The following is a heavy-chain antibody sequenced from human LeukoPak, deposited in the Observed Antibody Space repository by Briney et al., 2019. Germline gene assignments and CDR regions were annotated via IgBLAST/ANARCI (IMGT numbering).Heavy chain of an antibody. CDR3: AKVLKGSGIFDY. Sequence: GSLRLSCAASGFTFSSYAMSWVRQAPGKGLEWVSAISGSGGSTYYADSVKGRFTISRDNSKNTLYLQMNSLRAEDTAVYYCAKVLKGSGIFDYWGQGTLVTVCS. V-gene: IGHV3-23*01. J-gene: IGHJ4*02. CDR1: GFTFSSYA. D-gene: IGHD3-10*01. CDR2: ISGSGGST.